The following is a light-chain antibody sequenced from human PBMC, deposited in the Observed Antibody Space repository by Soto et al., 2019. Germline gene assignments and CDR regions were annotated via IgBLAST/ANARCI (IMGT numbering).Light chain of an antibody. CDR2: DVS. J-gene: IGLJ1*01. V-gene: IGLV2-11*01. CDR1: SSDVGGYNY. CDR3: CPYAGSYTGV. Sequence: QSALTQPRSVSGSPGQSVTISCTGTSSDVGGYNYVSWYQQHPGKAPKLMIYDVSKRPSGVPDRFSGSKSGNTASLTISGLQAEDEADYCCCPYAGSYTGVFGTGTKLTVL.